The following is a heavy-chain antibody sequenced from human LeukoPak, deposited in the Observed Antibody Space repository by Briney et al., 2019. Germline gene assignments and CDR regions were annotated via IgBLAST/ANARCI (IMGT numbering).Heavy chain of an antibody. CDR1: GFTFSNYA. Sequence: PGGSLRHSCVASGFTFSNYAMSWVRQAPGKGLEWVSGITGSGGSTYYADSVKGRFTISRDNSKSTLYLQMNSLRDDDTAVYYCAKKRVDDRPPLHWGQGTLVTVSS. CDR2: ITGSGGST. V-gene: IGHV3-23*01. J-gene: IGHJ4*02. D-gene: IGHD6-25*01. CDR3: AKKRVDDRPPLH.